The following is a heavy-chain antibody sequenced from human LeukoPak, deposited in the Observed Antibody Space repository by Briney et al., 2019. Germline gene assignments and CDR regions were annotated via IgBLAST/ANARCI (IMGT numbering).Heavy chain of an antibody. CDR1: GFTFTSSA. CDR3: GADSMPRGVFSYAFDI. CDR2: IVVGSGDT. Sequence: TSVKVSCKASGFTFTSSAVQWVRQARGQRLEWIGWIVVGSGDTNSAQKFQERVTITRDMFTRTAYMELSSLRSEDTAVYYCGADSMPRGVFSYAFDIWGQGTMVTVSS. D-gene: IGHD3-10*01. J-gene: IGHJ3*02. V-gene: IGHV1-58*01.